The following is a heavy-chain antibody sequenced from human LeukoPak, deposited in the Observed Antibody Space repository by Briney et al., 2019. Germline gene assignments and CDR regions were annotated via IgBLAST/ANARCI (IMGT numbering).Heavy chain of an antibody. D-gene: IGHD3-16*01. CDR2: INHNGNVN. CDR1: EFTFSSYS. V-gene: IGHV3-7*03. CDR3: ARGGGLDV. J-gene: IGHJ6*02. Sequence: GGSLRLSCAASEFTFSSYSMNWARQAPGKGLEWVASINHNGNVNYYVDSVKGRFTISRDTAKNSLYLQMSNLRAEDTAVYFCARGGGLDVWGQGATVTVSS.